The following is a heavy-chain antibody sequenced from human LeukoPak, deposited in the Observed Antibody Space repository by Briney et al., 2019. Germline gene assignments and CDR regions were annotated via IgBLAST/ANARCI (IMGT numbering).Heavy chain of an antibody. CDR1: GFTFSSYG. J-gene: IGHJ4*02. Sequence: GGSLRLSCAASGFTFSSYGMHWVRQAPGKGLEWVAVIWYDGSNKYYADSVKGRFTISRDNSKNTLYLQMNSLRAEDTAVYYCAGSIAVAGTIDYWGQGTLVTVSS. CDR2: IWYDGSNK. CDR3: AGSIAVAGTIDY. D-gene: IGHD6-19*01. V-gene: IGHV3-33*01.